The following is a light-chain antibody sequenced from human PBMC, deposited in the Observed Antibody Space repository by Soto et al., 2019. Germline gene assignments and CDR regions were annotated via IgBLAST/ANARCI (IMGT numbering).Light chain of an antibody. V-gene: IGLV2-14*01. J-gene: IGLJ2*01. CDR1: SSDVGGYNY. CDR3: RSYTSSSTHVV. Sequence: QSALTQPASVSGSPGQSITISCTGTSSDVGGYNYVSWYQQHPGKAPKLMIYDVSNRPSGVFNPFSGSKSGNTASLTNSGVQDEDEADYYCRSYTSSSTHVVFGGGTKLTVL. CDR2: DVS.